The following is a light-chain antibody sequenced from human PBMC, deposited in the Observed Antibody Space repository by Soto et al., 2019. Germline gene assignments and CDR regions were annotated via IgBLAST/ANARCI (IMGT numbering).Light chain of an antibody. CDR2: DAS. V-gene: IGKV1-33*01. CDR3: QQYNDSFPYT. J-gene: IGKJ2*01. CDR1: QNINNY. Sequence: DIQMTQSPSSLSASVGDRVTITCQASQNINNYLNWYQQKPGRAPKLLIYDASNLEAGVPSRFSGSRSGTEFTLTVSSLQPDDFATYYCQQYNDSFPYTFGQGTKLEIK.